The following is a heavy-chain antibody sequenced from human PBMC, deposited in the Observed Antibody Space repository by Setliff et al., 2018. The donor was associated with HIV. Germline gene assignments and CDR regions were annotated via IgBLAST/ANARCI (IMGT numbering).Heavy chain of an antibody. CDR3: AHYYYDTSGQPFDY. CDR1: GYSITSGYY. Sequence: SETLSLTCALSGYSITSGYYWGWIRQSPGKGLEWIGYIYTTGSTNYNPSLKSRVTISLDTSKNQLSLKLSSVTAADTAVYYCAHYYYDTSGQPFDYWGQGTLVTVSS. D-gene: IGHD3-22*01. CDR2: IYTTGST. V-gene: IGHV4-38-2*01. J-gene: IGHJ4*02.